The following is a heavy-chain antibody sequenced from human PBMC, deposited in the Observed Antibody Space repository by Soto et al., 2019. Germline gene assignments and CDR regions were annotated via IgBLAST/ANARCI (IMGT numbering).Heavy chain of an antibody. CDR2: IYTGDTT. J-gene: IGHJ6*03. D-gene: IGHD2-15*01. CDR1: GFTVSSKY. V-gene: IGHV3-66*01. Sequence: EVQLVESGGGLVQPGGSLRLSCAASGFTVSSKYMSWVRQAPGRGLEWVSRIYTGDTTSYADSVKGRFTISRDNSKNSLYLYMNRLSDEATAVYYCARDGLDCSGGRCYAVPMDVWGKGTTVTVSS. CDR3: ARDGLDCSGGRCYAVPMDV.